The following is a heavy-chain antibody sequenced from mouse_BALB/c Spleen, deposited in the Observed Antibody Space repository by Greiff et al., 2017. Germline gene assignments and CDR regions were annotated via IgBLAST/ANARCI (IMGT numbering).Heavy chain of an antibody. D-gene: IGHD1-1*01. CDR2: ISYDGSN. CDR3: ARDRAYYYGSSYWYFDV. J-gene: IGHJ1*01. CDR1: GYSITSGYY. Sequence: EVKVEESGPGLVKPSQSLSLTCSVTGYSITSGYYWNWIRQFPGNKLEWMGYISYDGSNNYNPSLKNRISITRDTSKNQFFLKLNSVTTEDTATYYCARDRAYYYGSSYWYFDVWGAGTTVTVSS. V-gene: IGHV3-6*02.